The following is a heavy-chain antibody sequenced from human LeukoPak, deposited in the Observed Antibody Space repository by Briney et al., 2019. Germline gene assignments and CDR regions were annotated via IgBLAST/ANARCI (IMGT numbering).Heavy chain of an antibody. CDR1: GFTFDDYG. V-gene: IGHV3-66*02. J-gene: IGHJ4*02. Sequence: GGSLRLSCAASGFTFDDYGMSWVRQAPGKGLEWVSVIYSGGSTYYADSVKGRFTISRDNSKNTLYLQMNSLRAEDTAVYYCARDLGYCSSTSCRPNYFDYWGQGTLVTVSS. CDR2: IYSGGST. CDR3: ARDLGYCSSTSCRPNYFDY. D-gene: IGHD2-2*01.